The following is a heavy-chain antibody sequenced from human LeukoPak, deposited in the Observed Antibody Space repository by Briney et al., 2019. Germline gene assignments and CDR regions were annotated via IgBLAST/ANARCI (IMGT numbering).Heavy chain of an antibody. CDR3: ARDFWSGSPD. V-gene: IGHV3-11*04. CDR2: ISSSGSTI. CDR1: GFTFSYYY. Sequence: GSLRLSCAASGFTFSYYYMDWVRQAPGKGLEWVSYISSSGSTIYYADSVKGRFTISRDNAKNSLYLQMNSLRVEDTAVYYCARDFWSGSPDWGQGTLVTVSS. D-gene: IGHD3-3*01. J-gene: IGHJ4*02.